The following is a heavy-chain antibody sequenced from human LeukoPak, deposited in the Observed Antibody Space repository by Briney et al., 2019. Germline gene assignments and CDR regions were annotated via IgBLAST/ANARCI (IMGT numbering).Heavy chain of an antibody. Sequence: PSETLSLTCEVYGGSLSGYRWTWIRQPPGKGLEWIGEVDHSGSTTYTSSLEGRVTITADNSKNQFSLSLTSVTAADTAVYYCARVFGYYYYYLDVWGKGTTVTVSS. CDR2: VDHSGST. V-gene: IGHV4-34*01. CDR1: GGSLSGYR. CDR3: ARVFGYYYYYLDV. J-gene: IGHJ6*03. D-gene: IGHD3-10*01.